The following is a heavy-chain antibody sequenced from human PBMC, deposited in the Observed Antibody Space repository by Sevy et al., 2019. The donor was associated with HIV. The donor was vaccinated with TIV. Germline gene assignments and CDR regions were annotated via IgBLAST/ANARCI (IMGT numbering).Heavy chain of an antibody. J-gene: IGHJ6*03. CDR2: VYYTGKT. V-gene: IGHV4-59*01. CDR1: GVSITRSY. Sequence: SETLSLTCNVSGVSITRSYWNWIRQTPGKGLEWIAFVYYTGKTNYNPSLKSRVTVSLDTSKSQFSLKLSSVTAADTAVYYCARDGAGRQFDYYYYMDVWGKGTTVTVSS. CDR3: ARDGAGRQFDYYYYMDV. D-gene: IGHD6-6*01.